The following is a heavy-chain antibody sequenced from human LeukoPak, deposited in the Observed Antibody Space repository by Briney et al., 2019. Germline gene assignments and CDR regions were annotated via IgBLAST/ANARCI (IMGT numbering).Heavy chain of an antibody. Sequence: GGSLRLSCAASGFTFDDYAMHWVRQAPGKGLEWVSGISWNSGSIAYADSVKGRFTISRDNAKNSLYLQMNSLRAEDTAFYYCARVQQYDKFDYWGQGTLVTVSS. V-gene: IGHV3-9*01. CDR1: GFTFDDYA. J-gene: IGHJ4*02. CDR3: ARVQQYDKFDY. CDR2: ISWNSGSI. D-gene: IGHD3-22*01.